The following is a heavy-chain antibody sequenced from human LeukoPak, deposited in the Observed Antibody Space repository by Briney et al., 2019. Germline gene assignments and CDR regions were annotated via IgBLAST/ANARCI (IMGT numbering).Heavy chain of an antibody. CDR3: ARLNYDFWSGVWEGYYMDV. CDR1: GFTVGSNY. CDR2: IGEDGSEK. V-gene: IGHV3-7*01. Sequence: GGSLRLSCAASGFTVGSNYMSWVRQAPGKGLEWVANIGEDGSEKYYVDSVKGRFTISRDNAKNSLYLQVNSLRAEDTAVYYCARLNYDFWSGVWEGYYMDVWGKGTTVTVSS. D-gene: IGHD3-3*01. J-gene: IGHJ6*03.